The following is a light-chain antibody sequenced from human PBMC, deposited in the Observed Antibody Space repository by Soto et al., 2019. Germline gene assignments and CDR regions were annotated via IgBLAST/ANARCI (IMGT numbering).Light chain of an antibody. CDR3: QQYGSSPRT. CDR2: DAS. CDR1: QSVSSY. Sequence: EIVLTQSPATLSLSPGERATLSCRASQSVSSYLAWYQQTPGQAPRLLIYDASNRATGIPARFSGSGSGTDFTLTISRLEPEDFAVYYCQQYGSSPRTFGQGTKGDTK. V-gene: IGKV3-20*01. J-gene: IGKJ1*01.